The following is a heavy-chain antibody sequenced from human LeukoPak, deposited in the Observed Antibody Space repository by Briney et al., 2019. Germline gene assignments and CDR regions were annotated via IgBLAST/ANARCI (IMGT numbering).Heavy chain of an antibody. Sequence: GESLKISCKGSGYSFHSYWIVWVRQMPGKGLEWMGGIYPGDSRIRYNPSFQGQVTISVDKSISTAYLQWVSLKASDTAMYYCACRDLTSTWSFPWGQGTLVTVSS. D-gene: IGHD6-13*01. CDR2: IYPGDSRI. J-gene: IGHJ5*02. CDR1: GYSFHSYW. V-gene: IGHV5-51*01. CDR3: ACRDLTSTWSFP.